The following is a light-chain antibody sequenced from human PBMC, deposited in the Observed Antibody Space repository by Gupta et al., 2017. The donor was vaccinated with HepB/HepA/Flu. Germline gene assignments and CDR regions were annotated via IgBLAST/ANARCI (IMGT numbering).Light chain of an antibody. CDR2: DAS. CDR3: VLSYSGAYV. J-gene: IGLJ1*01. Sequence: QAVVTQETSLTVSPGGTVTLTCGSSSGAVTSGHHPYWFQQKPGQAPKKLISDASNKHPWTPARFSGSLLGDKAALTLSGAQPEDEAEYFCVLSYSGAYVFGPGTKVTVL. V-gene: IGLV7-46*01. CDR1: SGAVTSGHH.